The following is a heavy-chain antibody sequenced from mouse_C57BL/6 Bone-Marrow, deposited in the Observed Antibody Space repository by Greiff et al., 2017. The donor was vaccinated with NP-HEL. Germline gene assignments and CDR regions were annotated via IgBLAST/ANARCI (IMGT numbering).Heavy chain of an antibody. CDR2: IRSKSNNYAT. Sequence: EVQGVESGGGLVQPKGSLKLSCAVSGFSFNTYAMNWVRQAPGKGLEWVARIRSKSNNYATYYADSVKDRFTISRDDSESMLYLQMNNLKTEDTAMYYCVRHEDYSNYEGFLGYAMDYWGQGTSVTVSS. CDR3: VRHEDYSNYEGFLGYAMDY. J-gene: IGHJ4*01. D-gene: IGHD2-5*01. CDR1: GFSFNTYA. V-gene: IGHV10-1*01.